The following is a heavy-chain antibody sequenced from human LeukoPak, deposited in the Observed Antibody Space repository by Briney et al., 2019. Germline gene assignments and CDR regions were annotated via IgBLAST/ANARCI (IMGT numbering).Heavy chain of an antibody. J-gene: IGHJ4*02. CDR3: AKHLNLDYDY. Sequence: PGGSLRLSCAASGFTFSSYTMSWVRQAPGKGLEWVSIISVSGDNKYLADSVKGRFTISRDHSKNTLYLQMNSLRAEDTAVYYCAKHLNLDYDYWGQGTLVTVPS. CDR1: GFTFSSYT. V-gene: IGHV3-23*01. CDR2: ISVSGDNK. D-gene: IGHD3/OR15-3a*01.